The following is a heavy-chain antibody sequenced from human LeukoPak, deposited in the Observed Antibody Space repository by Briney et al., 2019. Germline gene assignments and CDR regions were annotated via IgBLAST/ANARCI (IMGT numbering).Heavy chain of an antibody. D-gene: IGHD3-22*01. CDR1: GFTFSSYG. Sequence: GGSLRLACAAAGFTFSSYGMSWVRQAPGKWLEWVSSISSSGSTIYYAASVKGRFTISRDNAKHSLYLQMNSPRAEDTAVYYCARAGTIVVVISVSFDYWGQGTLVTVSS. J-gene: IGHJ4*02. CDR2: ISSSGSTI. CDR3: ARAGTIVVVISVSFDY. V-gene: IGHV3-21*04.